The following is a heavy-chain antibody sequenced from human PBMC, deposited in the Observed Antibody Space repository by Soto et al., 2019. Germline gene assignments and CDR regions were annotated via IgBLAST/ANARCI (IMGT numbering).Heavy chain of an antibody. CDR1: GFTFSDFY. Sequence: PGGSLRLSCAASGFTFSDFYMNWIRQAPGQGLEWLSFINPRGETRYIADSIRGRFTFSRDNARRSLYLQTDRLRADDTAVYYCARSGTPLIEILDYWGHGTLVTVSS. D-gene: IGHD1-7*01. V-gene: IGHV3-11*01. J-gene: IGHJ4*01. CDR3: ARSGTPLIEILDY. CDR2: INPRGETR.